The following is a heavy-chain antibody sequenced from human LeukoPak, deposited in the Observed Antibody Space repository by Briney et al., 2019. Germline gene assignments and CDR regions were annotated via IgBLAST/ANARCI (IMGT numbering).Heavy chain of an antibody. CDR2: IYYSGST. D-gene: IGHD6-13*01. V-gene: IGHV4-39*07. Sequence: PSETLSLTCTVSGGSISSGDYYWGWIRQPPGKGLEWIGSIYYSGSTYYNPSLKSRVTISVDTSKNQFSLKLSSVTAADTAVYYCAIHRGFYSSSWAYYFDYWGQGTLVTVSS. J-gene: IGHJ4*02. CDR3: AIHRGFYSSSWAYYFDY. CDR1: GGSISSGDYY.